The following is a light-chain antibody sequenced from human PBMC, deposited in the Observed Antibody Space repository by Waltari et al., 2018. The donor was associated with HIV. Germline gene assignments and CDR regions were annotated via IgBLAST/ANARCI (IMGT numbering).Light chain of an antibody. J-gene: IGKJ1*01. CDR3: QQYNSYPGT. Sequence: DIQMTQSPSTLSASEGDRVTIICRASQTINMWLAWYQQKPGRAPKLLINKASSLESGVPLRFSGSGSGTEFTLTISGLQPEDLATYYCQQYNSYPGTFGQGTKVEMK. CDR1: QTINMW. V-gene: IGKV1-5*03. CDR2: KAS.